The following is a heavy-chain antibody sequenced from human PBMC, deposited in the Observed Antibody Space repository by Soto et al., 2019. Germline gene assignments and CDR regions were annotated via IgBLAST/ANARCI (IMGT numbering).Heavy chain of an antibody. V-gene: IGHV2-5*02. D-gene: IGHD3-3*01. J-gene: IGHJ4*02. CDR3: AHRVLRTVFGLVTTTAIYIDF. Sequence: QITLNESGPTQVKPRQTLTLTCTFSGFSLTTSGVGVGWIRQSPGKAPEWLALIYWDDDKRYSPSLKSRLTITKDTSKNQVVRTMADLDPADRSTYFCAHRVLRTVFGLVTTTAIYIDFWGQGTPVAVSS. CDR2: IYWDDDK. CDR1: GFSLTTSGVG.